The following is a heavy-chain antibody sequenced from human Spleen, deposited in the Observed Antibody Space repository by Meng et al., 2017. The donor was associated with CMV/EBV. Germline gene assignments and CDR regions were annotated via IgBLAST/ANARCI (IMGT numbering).Heavy chain of an antibody. D-gene: IGHD2-2*01. V-gene: IGHV3-23*03. CDR2: IYGGSRYT. CDR1: GFTVSSYT. CDR3: AKGSYASGEHFDY. Sequence: AASGFTVSSYTRNWVRQAPGKGLEWVSVIYGGSRYTYYADSVKGRFTISRDDSRKTLYLQMNTLRAEDTAVYYCAKGSYASGEHFDYWGLGTLVTVSS. J-gene: IGHJ4*02.